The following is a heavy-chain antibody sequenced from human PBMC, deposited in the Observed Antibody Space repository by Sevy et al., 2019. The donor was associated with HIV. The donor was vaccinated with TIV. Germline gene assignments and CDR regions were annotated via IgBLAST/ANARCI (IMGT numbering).Heavy chain of an antibody. Sequence: ASVKVSCKASGGIFRSYGISWVRQPPGQGLEWMGGIIPILGSVNYAQKFQGRVTITADESTQTAYMELSSLRSEDTAVYYCARGGGNGWYYFDYWGQETLVTVSS. D-gene: IGHD6-19*01. J-gene: IGHJ4*02. V-gene: IGHV1-69*13. CDR3: ARGGGNGWYYFDY. CDR1: GGIFRSYG. CDR2: IIPILGSV.